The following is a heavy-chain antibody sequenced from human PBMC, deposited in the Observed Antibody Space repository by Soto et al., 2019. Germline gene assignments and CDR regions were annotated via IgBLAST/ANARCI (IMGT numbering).Heavy chain of an antibody. CDR1: GFTFDDYA. V-gene: IGHV3-9*01. CDR2: ISWNSGNI. J-gene: IGHJ4*02. D-gene: IGHD3-9*01. CDR3: ARDHDILTGSQGFDY. Sequence: PGGSLRLSCAAAGFTFDDYAMYWVRQVLGKGLEWVSSISWNSGNIGYADSVKGRFTISRDNSKNTLYLQMNSLRAEDTAVYYCARDHDILTGSQGFDYWGQGTLVTVSS.